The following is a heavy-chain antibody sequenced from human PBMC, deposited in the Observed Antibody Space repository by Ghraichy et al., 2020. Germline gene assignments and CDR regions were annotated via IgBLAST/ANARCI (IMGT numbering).Heavy chain of an antibody. Sequence: ASVKVSCKASGYTFTSYGISWVRQAPGQGLEWMGWISAYNGDTNYAQKLQGRVTMTTDTSTSTAYMELRSLRSDDTAVYYCSSGQLPLQSVYWGQGTLVTVSS. CDR2: ISAYNGDT. CDR1: GYTFTSYG. D-gene: IGHD2-2*01. J-gene: IGHJ4*02. V-gene: IGHV1-18*01. CDR3: SSGQLPLQSVY.